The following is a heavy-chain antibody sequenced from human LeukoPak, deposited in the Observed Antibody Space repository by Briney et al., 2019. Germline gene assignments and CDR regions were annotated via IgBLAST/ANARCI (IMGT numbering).Heavy chain of an antibody. D-gene: IGHD3-22*01. CDR1: GFTFRSYG. CDR2: IWYDGSNK. V-gene: IGHV3-33*01. Sequence: GGSPRVSSAAPGFTFRSYGIHSGRQGPGKGGGWGGVIWYDGSNKYYADSVKGRFTISRDNSKNTLYLQMNSLRAEDTAVYYCARSYYYDSSHTVDYWGQGTLVTVSS. CDR3: ARSYYYDSSHTVDY. J-gene: IGHJ4*02.